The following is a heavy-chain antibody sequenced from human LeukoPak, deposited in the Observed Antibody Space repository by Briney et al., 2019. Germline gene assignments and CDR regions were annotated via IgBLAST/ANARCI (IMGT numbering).Heavy chain of an antibody. V-gene: IGHV3-15*01. Sequence: GGSLRLSCVVSGFSFSDAWMSWARQAPGKGLEWVGRIKSKIDGGTIDYRAPVKGRFTISRDDSRNTLYLQMNSLKTEDTAVYYCTTRRQDGCWGQGTLVTVS. J-gene: IGHJ4*02. CDR1: GFSFSDAW. CDR2: IKSKIDGGTI. CDR3: TTRRQDGC. D-gene: IGHD6-25*01.